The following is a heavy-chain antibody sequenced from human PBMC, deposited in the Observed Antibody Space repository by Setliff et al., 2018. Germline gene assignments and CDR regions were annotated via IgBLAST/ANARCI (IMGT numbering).Heavy chain of an antibody. V-gene: IGHV4-34*01. Sequence: LSLTCAVYDGSFSDYYWSWIRQPPGKGLEWIGEINHYGSTNYKSSLRSRVTISLDSSENQFSLKLNSVTAADTAVYYCARRWNFGPYGSGIHDGFDMWGQGTMVTVSS. D-gene: IGHD3-10*01. J-gene: IGHJ3*02. CDR3: ARRWNFGPYGSGIHDGFDM. CDR2: INHYGST. CDR1: DGSFSDYY.